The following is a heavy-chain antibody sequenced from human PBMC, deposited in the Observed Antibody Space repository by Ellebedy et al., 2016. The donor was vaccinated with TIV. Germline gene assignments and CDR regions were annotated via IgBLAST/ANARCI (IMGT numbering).Heavy chain of an antibody. J-gene: IGHJ4*02. Sequence: SETLSLTCTVSGGSISSSSYYWGWIRQPPGKGLEWIGSIYYSGSTYYNPSPKSRVTISVDTSKNQFSLKLSSVTAADTAVYYCARRSDYESSGDLDYWGQGTLVTVSS. V-gene: IGHV4-39*01. CDR2: IYYSGST. D-gene: IGHD3-22*01. CDR3: ARRSDYESSGDLDY. CDR1: GGSISSSSYY.